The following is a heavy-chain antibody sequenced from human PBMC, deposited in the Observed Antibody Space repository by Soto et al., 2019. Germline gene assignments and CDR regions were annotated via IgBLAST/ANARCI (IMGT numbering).Heavy chain of an antibody. V-gene: IGHV4-31*03. CDR1: GGSIRSGGYY. D-gene: IGHD3-9*01. J-gene: IGHJ4*02. CDR3: PRYNPLTGYTDTI. CDR2: IFSSGST. Sequence: SETLSLTCTVSGGSIRSGGYYWTWIRQHPGKGLEWIGYIFSSGSTYYNPSLKGRVTISVDTSNNQFSLLLSSVTASDTAVYFCPRYNPLTGYTDTIWGQGTLVTVSS.